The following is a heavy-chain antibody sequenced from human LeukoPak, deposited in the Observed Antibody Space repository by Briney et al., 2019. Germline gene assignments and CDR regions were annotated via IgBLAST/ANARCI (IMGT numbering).Heavy chain of an antibody. Sequence: ASVKVSCKASGYIFTSNYIHWVRQAPGQGLEWMGMIYPRDGSTSYAQKFQGRVTVTRDTSTSTVHMELSGLRSEDTAVYYCARDQEGFDHWGQGTLVAVSS. CDR3: ARDQEGFDH. CDR2: IYPRDGST. J-gene: IGHJ4*02. CDR1: GYIFTSNY. V-gene: IGHV1-46*01.